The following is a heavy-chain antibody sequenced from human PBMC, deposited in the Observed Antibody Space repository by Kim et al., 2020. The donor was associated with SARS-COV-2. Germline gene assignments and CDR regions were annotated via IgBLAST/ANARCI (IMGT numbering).Heavy chain of an antibody. D-gene: IGHD2-15*01. Sequence: ASVKVSCKASGYTFTSYGISWVRQAPGQGLEWMGWISAYNGNTNYAQKLQGRVTMTTDTSTSTAYMELRSLRSDDTAVYYCASHPGYCSGGSCYTQVWFDPWGQGTLVTVSS. CDR1: GYTFTSYG. CDR3: ASHPGYCSGGSCYTQVWFDP. V-gene: IGHV1-18*01. J-gene: IGHJ5*02. CDR2: ISAYNGNT.